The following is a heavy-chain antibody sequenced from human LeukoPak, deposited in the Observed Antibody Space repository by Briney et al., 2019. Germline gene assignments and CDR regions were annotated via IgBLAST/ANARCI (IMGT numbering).Heavy chain of an antibody. V-gene: IGHV1-18*01. J-gene: IGHJ4*02. CDR1: GYTFTSYG. CDR3: ARVGDMITFGGVIVDFDY. D-gene: IGHD3-16*02. CDR2: ISAYNGNT. Sequence: ASVKVSCKASGYTFTSYGISWVRQAPGQGLEWMEWISAYNGNTNYAQKLQGRVTMTTDTSTSTAYMELRSLRSDDTAVYYCARVGDMITFGGVIVDFDYWGQGTLVTVSS.